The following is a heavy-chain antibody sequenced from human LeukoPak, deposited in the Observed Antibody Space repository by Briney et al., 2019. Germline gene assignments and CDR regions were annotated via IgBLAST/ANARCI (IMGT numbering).Heavy chain of an antibody. CDR1: GYTFTSHS. D-gene: IGHD6-6*01. CDR2: ISAYNGDT. J-gene: IGHJ6*02. CDR3: ARDLRVAARRNYYYYDMDV. Sequence: ASLKVSCKASGYTFTSHSITWVRQAPGQGLEWMGWISAYNGDTKYAQKTQGRVTMTTDTSTSTAYMEVRSLRSDDTAVYYCARDLRVAARRNYYYYDMDVWGQGTTVTVSS. V-gene: IGHV1-18*01.